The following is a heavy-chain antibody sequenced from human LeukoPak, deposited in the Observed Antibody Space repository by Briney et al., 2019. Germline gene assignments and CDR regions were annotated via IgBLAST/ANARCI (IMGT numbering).Heavy chain of an antibody. J-gene: IGHJ4*02. CDR1: GFTFNSYG. D-gene: IGHD3-10*01. V-gene: IGHV3-30*02. Sequence: PGGSLRLSCAASGFTFNSYGMHWVRQAPGKGLEWVAFIRYDGSNKYYADSVKGRFTISRDNSKNTLYLQMNSLRAEDTAVYYCATFPTMVRVVIHDYWGQGTLVTVSS. CDR2: IRYDGSNK. CDR3: ATFPTMVRVVIHDY.